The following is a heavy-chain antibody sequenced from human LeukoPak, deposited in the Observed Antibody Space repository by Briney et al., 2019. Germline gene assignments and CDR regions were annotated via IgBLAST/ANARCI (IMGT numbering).Heavy chain of an antibody. CDR2: ISDRGGST. D-gene: IGHD6-13*01. V-gene: IGHV3-23*01. CDR3: AKGFTSSWNYYFDY. Sequence: GGSLRLSCAASGFSFSNYAMSWVRQAPGKGLEWVSAISDRGGSTYYADSVKGRFTISRDNSKNTLNLQMNSLRGEDTAVYYCAKGFTSSWNYYFDYWGQGTLVTVSS. CDR1: GFSFSNYA. J-gene: IGHJ4*02.